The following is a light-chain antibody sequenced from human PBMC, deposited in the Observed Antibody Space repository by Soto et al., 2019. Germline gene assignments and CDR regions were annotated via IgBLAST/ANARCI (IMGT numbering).Light chain of an antibody. CDR1: QSVSSN. Sequence: EIVMTQSPATLSVSPGERATLSCRASQSVSSNLAWYQQKPGQAPWLLIYGASTRATGIPARFSGSGSGTEFTLTLSSLQSEEFAVYYCQQYNNWPFTFGPGTKVDIK. CDR2: GAS. J-gene: IGKJ3*01. CDR3: QQYNNWPFT. V-gene: IGKV3-15*01.